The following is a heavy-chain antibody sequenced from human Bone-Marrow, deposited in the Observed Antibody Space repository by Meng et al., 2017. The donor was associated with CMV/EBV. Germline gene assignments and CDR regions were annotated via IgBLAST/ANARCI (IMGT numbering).Heavy chain of an antibody. CDR2: ISSSGSTI. J-gene: IGHJ6*01. CDR3: ARVPDSSSWLGYYYYGMDV. D-gene: IGHD6-13*01. V-gene: IGHV3-48*03. CDR1: GFTFSSYE. Sequence: GESLKISCAASGFTFSSYEMNWVRQAPGKGLEWVSYISSSGSTIYYADSVKGRFTISRDNAKNSLYLQMNSLRAEDTAVYYCARVPDSSSWLGYYYYGMDVWGQGPTVTGSS.